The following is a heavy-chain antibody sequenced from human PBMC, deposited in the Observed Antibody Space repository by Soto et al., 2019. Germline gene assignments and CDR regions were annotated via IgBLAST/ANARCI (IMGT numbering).Heavy chain of an antibody. J-gene: IGHJ4*02. CDR2: MSGSSSTT. CDR3: AKNQERELPRVIDF. CDR1: GLTFSNYA. D-gene: IGHD1-7*01. V-gene: IGHV3-23*01. Sequence: GGSLRLSCATSGLTFSNYAMSWVCQAQGGGLEWVSSMSGSSSTTYYADSVRGRFTISRDRSKNTLYLQMSSLRAEDTALYYCAKNQERELPRVIDFWGQGTLVTVSS.